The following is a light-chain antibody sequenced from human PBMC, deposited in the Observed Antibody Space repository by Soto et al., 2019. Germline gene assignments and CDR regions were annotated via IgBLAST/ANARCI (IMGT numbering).Light chain of an antibody. CDR3: SSYTSASTPLV. J-gene: IGLJ2*01. V-gene: IGLV2-14*01. Sequence: QSVLTQPASVSGSPGQSITISCTGTGSDAGGYNYVSWYQQHPGKAPKVMIYDVSNRPSGVSNRFSGSKSGNTASLTISGLQAEDEADYYCSSYTSASTPLVFGGGTKLTV. CDR2: DVS. CDR1: GSDAGGYNY.